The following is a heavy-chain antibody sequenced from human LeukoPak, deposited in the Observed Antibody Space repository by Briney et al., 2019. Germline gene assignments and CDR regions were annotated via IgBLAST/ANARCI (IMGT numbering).Heavy chain of an antibody. CDR2: IGTAGDT. V-gene: IGHV3-13*01. Sequence: GGSLRLSCAASGFTFGHHDMHWVRQPTGRGLEWVSGIGTAGDTYYPDSVKGRFTISRESAKNSLYLQMNSLRAGDTAVYYCERGGCSSPSCYETYTYGLDVWGQGTTVTVSS. CDR3: ERGGCSSPSCYETYTYGLDV. D-gene: IGHD2-2*01. J-gene: IGHJ6*02. CDR1: GFTFGHHD.